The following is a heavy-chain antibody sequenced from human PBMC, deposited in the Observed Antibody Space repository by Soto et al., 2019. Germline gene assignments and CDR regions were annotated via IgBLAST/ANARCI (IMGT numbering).Heavy chain of an antibody. CDR2: IYYSGST. Sequence: QVQLQESDPGLVKPSQTLSLTCTVSGGSMSSGGYYWSWIRQHPGKGLEWIGYIYYSGSTYYNPSLKSRVTISVDTSKNQFSLKLSSVTAADTAVYYCARVFSDSSSFFDPWGQGTLVTVSS. V-gene: IGHV4-31*03. CDR1: GGSMSSGGYY. CDR3: ARVFSDSSSFFDP. D-gene: IGHD6-13*01. J-gene: IGHJ5*02.